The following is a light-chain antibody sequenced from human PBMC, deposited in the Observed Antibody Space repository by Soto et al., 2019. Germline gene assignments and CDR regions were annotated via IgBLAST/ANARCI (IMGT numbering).Light chain of an antibody. CDR1: QCVSSN. V-gene: IGKV3-15*01. CDR3: QQYNNWPPYT. J-gene: IGKJ2*01. CDR2: GAS. Sequence: EIVMTQSPATLSVSPGERATLSCRASQCVSSNLAWYQQKPGQAPRLLIYGASTRATGIPARFSGSGSGTEFTLTISSLQSEDFAVYYWQQYNNWPPYTVGQGTKLEIK.